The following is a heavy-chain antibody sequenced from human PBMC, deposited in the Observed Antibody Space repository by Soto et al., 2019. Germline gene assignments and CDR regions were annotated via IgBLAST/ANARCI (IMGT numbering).Heavy chain of an antibody. CDR2: IKGNTGGGTA. Sequence: EVQLVESGGGLVKPGGSLRLSCAASGFTFSNAWMSWVRQAPGKGLEWVGRIKGNTGGGTADYAAPVKGRFTISRDDSKNTLYLQMYSLKTEDTAVYYCTTYSNIYGVNSWGQGTLVTVSS. CDR3: TTYSNIYGVNS. V-gene: IGHV3-15*01. J-gene: IGHJ4*02. D-gene: IGHD4-17*01. CDR1: GFTFSNAW.